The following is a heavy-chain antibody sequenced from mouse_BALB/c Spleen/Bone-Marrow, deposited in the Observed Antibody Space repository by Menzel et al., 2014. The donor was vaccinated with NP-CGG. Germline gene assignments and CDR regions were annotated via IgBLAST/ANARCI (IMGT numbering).Heavy chain of an antibody. CDR2: IWAGGNT. CDR3: ARDRGVMRDFDV. D-gene: IGHD2-1*01. V-gene: IGHV2-9*02. J-gene: IGHJ1*01. CDR1: GFSLTNYG. Sequence: VQLQQSGPGLVSPSQSLSITCTVSGFSLTNYGLHWVRQPPGKGLEWLGVIWAGGNTNYYSALMSRLSISKDNSKSQVFLKMNSLQTDDIAMYYCARDRGVMRDFDVWGAGTTVTVSS.